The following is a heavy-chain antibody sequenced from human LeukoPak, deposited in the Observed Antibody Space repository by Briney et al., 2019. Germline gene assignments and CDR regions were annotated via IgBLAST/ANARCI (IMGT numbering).Heavy chain of an antibody. V-gene: IGHV3-30*02. Sequence: GGSLRLSCAASGFTFSSYGMYWARQAPGKGLEWVAFIRYDGSNKYYADSVKGRFTISRDNSKNTLYLQMNSLRAEDTAVYYCAKEHLFGVVMPPEYFQHWGQGTLVTVSS. CDR2: IRYDGSNK. D-gene: IGHD3-3*01. CDR3: AKEHLFGVVMPPEYFQH. CDR1: GFTFSSYG. J-gene: IGHJ1*01.